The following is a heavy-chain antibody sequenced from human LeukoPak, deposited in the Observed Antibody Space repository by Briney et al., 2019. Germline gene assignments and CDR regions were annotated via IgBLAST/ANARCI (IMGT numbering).Heavy chain of an antibody. CDR1: GGSISSRSYY. CDR3: ASRKVYSTPLDY. D-gene: IGHD6-13*01. V-gene: IGHV4-39*01. Sequence: SETLSLTCTVSGGSISSRSYYWGWIRQPPGKGLEWIGSIYYSGSTYYNPSLKSRVTISVDTSKNQFSLKLSSVTAADTAVYYCASRKVYSTPLDYWGQGTLVTVSS. J-gene: IGHJ4*02. CDR2: IYYSGST.